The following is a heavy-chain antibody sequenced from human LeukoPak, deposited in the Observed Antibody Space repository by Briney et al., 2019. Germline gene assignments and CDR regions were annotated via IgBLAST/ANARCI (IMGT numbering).Heavy chain of an antibody. CDR3: ARIRMGHIVVVPASFDF. CDR2: IYYSGSS. V-gene: IGHV4-38-2*01. CDR1: GFSISSAYY. J-gene: IGHJ4*02. Sequence: SETLSLTCAVSGFSISSAYYWGWIRQPPGKGLEWIGSIYYSGSSYYNSSLKSQVSISVDTSKNQFSLKLSSVTATDTAVYYCARIRMGHIVVVPASFDFWGQGTLVTVSS. D-gene: IGHD2-2*01.